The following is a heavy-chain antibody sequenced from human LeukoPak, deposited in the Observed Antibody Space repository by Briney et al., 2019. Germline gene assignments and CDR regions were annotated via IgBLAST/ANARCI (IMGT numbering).Heavy chain of an antibody. CDR3: ARDLRPNYYYYGMDV. J-gene: IGHJ6*02. Sequence: GGSLRLSCAASGFTFSSYSMNWVRQAPGKGLEWVSVIYSGGSTYYADSVKGRFTISRDNSKNTLYLQMNSLRAEDTAVYYCARDLRPNYYYYGMDVWGQGTTVTVSS. CDR2: IYSGGST. CDR1: GFTFSSYS. V-gene: IGHV3-53*01. D-gene: IGHD5/OR15-5a*01.